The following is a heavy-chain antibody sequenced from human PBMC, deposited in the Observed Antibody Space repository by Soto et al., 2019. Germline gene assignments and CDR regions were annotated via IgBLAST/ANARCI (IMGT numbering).Heavy chain of an antibody. Sequence: QVQLQESGPGLVKPSETLSLTCTVSGGSISSGDWWSWVRQPPGKGLEWIGEVYHSGITNDNPSLKSRLTISIDKSNNQFSLRLTSVTAADAAVYYCARMGSPFTSGRLDSWGQGTLVTVSS. J-gene: IGHJ4*02. CDR3: ARMGSPFTSGRLDS. CDR1: GGSISSGDW. D-gene: IGHD2-15*01. CDR2: VYHSGIT. V-gene: IGHV4-4*02.